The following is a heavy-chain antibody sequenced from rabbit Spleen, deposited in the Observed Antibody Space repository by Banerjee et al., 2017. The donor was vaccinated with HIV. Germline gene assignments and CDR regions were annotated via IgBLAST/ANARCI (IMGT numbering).Heavy chain of an antibody. Sequence: QSLEESGGDLVKPGASLTLTCTASGFSFSSRYYMCWVRQAPGKGLEWIACIDSGSSGDTYYASWEKGRFTISKTSSTTVTLQMTSLTAADTATYFCARETSSGWGIVSYYSSLWGQGTLVTVS. CDR1: GFSFSSRYY. CDR2: IDSGSSGDT. V-gene: IGHV1S40*01. J-gene: IGHJ4*01. CDR3: ARETSSGWGIVSYYSSL. D-gene: IGHD4-1*01.